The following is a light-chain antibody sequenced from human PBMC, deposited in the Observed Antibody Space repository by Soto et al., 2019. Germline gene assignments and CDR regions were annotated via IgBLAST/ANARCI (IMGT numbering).Light chain of an antibody. CDR1: SRDVGIYNL. CDR3: AAWDDSLSGWV. J-gene: IGLJ3*02. V-gene: IGLV2-14*02. Sequence: QSVLTQPASVSGSPGQSITISCTGTSRDVGIYNLVSWYQLHPGKVPKLIIYEDTKRPSGVPDRFSGSKSGTSASLAISGLRSEDEADYYCAAWDDSLSGWVFGGGTKLTVL. CDR2: EDT.